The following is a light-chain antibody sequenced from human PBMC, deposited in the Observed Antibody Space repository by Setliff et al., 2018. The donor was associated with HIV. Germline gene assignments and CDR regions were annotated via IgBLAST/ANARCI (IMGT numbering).Light chain of an antibody. V-gene: IGLV2-14*02. J-gene: IGLJ2*01. CDR3: NSYTSSSTVV. CDR1: SGDVGNYNV. CDR2: EVS. Sequence: QSALTQPASVSGSPGQSITISCTGTSGDVGNYNVVSWYQQHPGKAPKLMIYEVSNRPSGVSSRFSGSKSGNTASLTISGLQAEDEADYYCNSYTSSSTVVFGGGTKVTVL.